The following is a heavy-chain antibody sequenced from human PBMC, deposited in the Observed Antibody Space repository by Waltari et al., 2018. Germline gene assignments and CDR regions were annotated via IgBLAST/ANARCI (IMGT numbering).Heavy chain of an antibody. Sequence: EVQLLESGGGLVQPGGSLRLSCAASGFTFSSYAMSWVRQAPGKGLEVVSAISGSGGSTYDADSVKGRFTISRDNSKNTLYLQMNSLRAEDTAVYYCALRAYSSSYGGFDYWGQGTLVTVSS. CDR2: ISGSGGST. CDR1: GFTFSSYA. CDR3: ALRAYSSSYGGFDY. V-gene: IGHV3-23*01. J-gene: IGHJ4*02. D-gene: IGHD6-13*01.